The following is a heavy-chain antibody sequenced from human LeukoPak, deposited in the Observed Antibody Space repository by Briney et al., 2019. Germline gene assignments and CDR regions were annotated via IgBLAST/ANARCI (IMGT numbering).Heavy chain of an antibody. V-gene: IGHV4-59*12. Sequence: KPSETLSLTCTVSGGSISSYYWSWIRQPPGKGLEWIGYIYYSGSTNYNPSLKSRVTISVDTSKNQFSLKLSSVTAADTAVYYCARSVTTSLYYFDYWGQGTLVTVSS. D-gene: IGHD4-17*01. CDR3: ARSVTTSLYYFDY. CDR2: IYYSGST. J-gene: IGHJ4*02. CDR1: GGSISSYY.